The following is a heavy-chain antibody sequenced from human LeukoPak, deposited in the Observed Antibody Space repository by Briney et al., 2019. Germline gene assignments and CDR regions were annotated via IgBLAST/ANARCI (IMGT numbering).Heavy chain of an antibody. V-gene: IGHV1-18*01. CDR3: ARDENYYDSSGYYYVRGYYYYGMDV. CDR1: GYTFTSYG. Sequence: ASVKVSCKASGYTFTSYGISWVRQAPGQGLEWMGWISAYNGNTNYAQKLQGRVTMNTGTSKSTAYMELRSLRSDDTAVYYCARDENYYDSSGYYYVRGYYYYGMDVWGQGTTVTVSS. D-gene: IGHD3-22*01. CDR2: ISAYNGNT. J-gene: IGHJ6*02.